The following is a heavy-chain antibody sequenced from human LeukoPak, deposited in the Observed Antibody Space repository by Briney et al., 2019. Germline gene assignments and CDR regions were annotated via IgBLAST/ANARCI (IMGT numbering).Heavy chain of an antibody. V-gene: IGHV3-48*04. J-gene: IGHJ4*02. Sequence: PGGSLRLSCAASGFTFSSYGMTWVRQAPGKGLEWVSYISSSSSTIYYADSVKGRFTISRDNAKNSLYLQMNSLRADDTAVYYCARVAEAAAFDYWGQGTLVTVSS. CDR3: ARVAEAAAFDY. D-gene: IGHD6-13*01. CDR2: ISSSSSTI. CDR1: GFTFSSYG.